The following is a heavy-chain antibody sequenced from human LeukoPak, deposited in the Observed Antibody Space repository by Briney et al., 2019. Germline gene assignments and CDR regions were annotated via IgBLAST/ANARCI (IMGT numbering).Heavy chain of an antibody. V-gene: IGHV4-34*01. CDR1: GGSFSGYY. J-gene: IGHJ4*02. Sequence: SETLSLTCAVYGGSFSGYYWSWIRQPPGKGLEWIGEINHSGSTNYNPSLKSRVTISVDTSKNQFSLKLSSVTAADTAVYYCARYSYALLDYWGQGTLVTVSS. CDR3: ARYSYALLDY. D-gene: IGHD5-18*01. CDR2: INHSGST.